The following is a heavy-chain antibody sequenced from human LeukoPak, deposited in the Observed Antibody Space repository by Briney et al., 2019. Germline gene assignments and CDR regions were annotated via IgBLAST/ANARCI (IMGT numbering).Heavy chain of an antibody. V-gene: IGHV3-30*02. CDR3: AKDMMGEDIVVVPAASGDAFDV. Sequence: GGSLRLSCAASGFTFSSYGMHWVRQAPGKGLEWVAFIRYEGGNKYYADSVKGRFTNSRDNSNNIPYQQMNSLRAENTDVYYCAKDMMGEDIVVVPAASGDAFDVWGKRTMVTVA. J-gene: IGHJ3*01. CDR2: IRYEGGNK. D-gene: IGHD2-2*01. CDR1: GFTFSSYG.